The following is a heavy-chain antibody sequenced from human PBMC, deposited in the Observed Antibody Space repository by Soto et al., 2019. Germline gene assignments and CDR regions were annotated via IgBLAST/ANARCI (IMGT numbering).Heavy chain of an antibody. CDR3: AKDRAGFIMGSGAFDI. D-gene: IGHD3-10*01. Sequence: SETLSLTCTVSGGSISSGGYYWSWIRQHPGKGLEWIGYIYNSGSTYYNPSLKSRVTISLDTSKNQFSLKLSSVTAADTAVYYCAKDRAGFIMGSGAFDIWGQGTMVTVSS. CDR2: IYNSGST. V-gene: IGHV4-31*03. CDR1: GGSISSGGYY. J-gene: IGHJ3*02.